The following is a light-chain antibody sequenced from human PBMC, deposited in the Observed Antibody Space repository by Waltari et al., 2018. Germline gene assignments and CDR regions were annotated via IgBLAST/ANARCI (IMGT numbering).Light chain of an antibody. Sequence: EIVMTQSPATLSVFPGERATPFCRTSQSSKNNLYWYQHKPGQAPSLLIYGASTRATGIPARCSGSGSGTEFTLTISSLQSGDCAVLLCQQYANWLGTFGQGTKVEIK. CDR3: QQYANWLGT. J-gene: IGKJ1*01. CDR1: QSSKNN. V-gene: IGKV3-15*01. CDR2: GAS.